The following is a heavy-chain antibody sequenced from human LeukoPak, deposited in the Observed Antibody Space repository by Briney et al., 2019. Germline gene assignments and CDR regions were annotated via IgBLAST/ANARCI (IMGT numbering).Heavy chain of an antibody. V-gene: IGHV4-61*01. CDR2: IYYSGST. D-gene: IGHD3-10*01. CDR1: GGSVSSGSYY. CDR3: ARVYYGSGSYYYYFDY. Sequence: SETLSLTCTVSGGSVSSGSYYWSWIRQPPGKGLEWIGYIYYSGSTNYNPSFKSRVTISVDASKNQFPLKLSSVTAADTAVYYCARVYYGSGSYYYYFDYWGQGTLVTVSS. J-gene: IGHJ4*02.